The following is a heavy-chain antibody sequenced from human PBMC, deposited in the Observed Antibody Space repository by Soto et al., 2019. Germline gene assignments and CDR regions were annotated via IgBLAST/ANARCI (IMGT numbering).Heavy chain of an antibody. CDR3: AKANGYSSSTLDY. Sequence: QVQLVESGGGVVQLGRSLRLSCAASGFTFSSYGRHWVRQAPGKGLEWVAVISYDGSNKYYADSVKGRFTISRDNSKNTLYLQMNSLRAEDTAVYYCAKANGYSSSTLDYWGQGTLVTVSS. J-gene: IGHJ4*02. CDR2: ISYDGSNK. D-gene: IGHD6-6*01. V-gene: IGHV3-30*18. CDR1: GFTFSSYG.